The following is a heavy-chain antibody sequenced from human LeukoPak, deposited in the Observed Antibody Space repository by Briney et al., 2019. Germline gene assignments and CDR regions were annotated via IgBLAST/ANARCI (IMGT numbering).Heavy chain of an antibody. Sequence: PGGSLRLSCAASGFTFSSYWMNWARQAPGKGLEWVASINHNGNVNYYVDSVKGRFTISRDNAKNSLYLQMNSLRAEDTAVYYCARVAGPAYWGQGTLVTVSS. CDR2: INHNGNVN. CDR1: GFTFSSYW. V-gene: IGHV3-7*01. CDR3: ARVAGPAY. D-gene: IGHD3-10*01. J-gene: IGHJ4*02.